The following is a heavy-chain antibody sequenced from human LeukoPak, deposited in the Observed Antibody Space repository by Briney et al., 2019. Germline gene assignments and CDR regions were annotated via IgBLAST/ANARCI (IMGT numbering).Heavy chain of an antibody. CDR3: AGDFLERGN. V-gene: IGHV3-74*01. Sequence: GGSLRLSCAASGFTFSSYWMHWVRQAPGKGLVWVSRINTDGSRTNYADSVKGRFTISRDNAKNTLYLQMNSLRAEDTAVYYCAGDFLERGNWGQGTLVTVSS. CDR1: GFTFSSYW. D-gene: IGHD6-13*01. CDR2: INTDGSRT. J-gene: IGHJ4*02.